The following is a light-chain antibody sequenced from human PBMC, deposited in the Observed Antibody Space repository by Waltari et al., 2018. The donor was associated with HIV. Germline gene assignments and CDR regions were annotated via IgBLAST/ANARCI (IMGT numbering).Light chain of an antibody. Sequence: DIHMTQPTSALSASVGARVTSTCRASQRIRTYLAWYQHKPGTAPKLLFYSASPLQSGVPSRFSGSGSETDFTLTITSLQPGDFATYYCLQTNSFPFAFGHGTRLEIK. J-gene: IGKJ5*01. CDR2: SAS. CDR3: LQTNSFPFA. V-gene: IGKV1D-12*01. CDR1: QRIRTY.